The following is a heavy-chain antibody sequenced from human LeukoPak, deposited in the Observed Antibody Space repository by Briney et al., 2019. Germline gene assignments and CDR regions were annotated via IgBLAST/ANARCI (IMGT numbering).Heavy chain of an antibody. CDR3: TTDPDIEGVYYYYYYMDV. D-gene: IGHD2-15*01. J-gene: IGHJ6*03. Sequence: PGGSLRLSCAASGFTFSNAWMSWVRQAPGKGLEWVGRIKSKTGGGTTDYAAPVKGRFTISRDDSKNTLYLQMNSLKTEDTAVYYCTTDPDIEGVYYYYYYMDVWGKGTTVTVSS. CDR2: IKSKTGGGTT. CDR1: GFTFSNAW. V-gene: IGHV3-15*01.